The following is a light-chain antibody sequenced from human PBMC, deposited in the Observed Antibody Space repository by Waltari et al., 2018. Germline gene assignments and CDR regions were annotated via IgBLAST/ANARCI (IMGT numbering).Light chain of an antibody. Sequence: SYVLAHPPSVSGAPGKTARLTCGGKNIETKRVHWYQQRPGQAPVLVIYQDSYRPSGIPERFSGSNSGSTATLTISRVEAGDEADYYCQVWDSKSDHVIFGGGTKLTVL. V-gene: IGLV3-21*04. J-gene: IGLJ2*01. CDR3: QVWDSKSDHVI. CDR1: NIETKR. CDR2: QDS.